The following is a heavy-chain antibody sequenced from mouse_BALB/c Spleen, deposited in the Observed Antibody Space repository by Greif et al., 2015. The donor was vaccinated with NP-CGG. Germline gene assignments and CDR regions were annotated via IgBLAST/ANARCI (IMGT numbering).Heavy chain of an antibody. CDR3: ARSRTGYFDY. CDR2: IDPSDSET. Sequence: QVQLQQSGAELVKPGAPVKLSCKASGYTFTSYWMNWVKQRPGRGLEWIGRIDPSDSETHYNQKFKDKATLTVDKSSSTAYIQLSSLTSEDSAVYYCARSRTGYFDYWGQGTTLTVSS. CDR1: GYTFTSYW. J-gene: IGHJ2*01. V-gene: IGHV1-69*02. D-gene: IGHD4-1*01.